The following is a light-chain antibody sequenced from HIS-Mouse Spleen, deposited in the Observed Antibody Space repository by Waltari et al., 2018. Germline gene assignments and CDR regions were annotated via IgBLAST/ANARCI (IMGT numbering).Light chain of an antibody. CDR2: EGS. J-gene: IGLJ2*01. Sequence: QSALNQPASVSGSPGQSTHNPAPGCSRDDRSSHLLSWDQQHPGKAPKLMIYEGSKRPSGVSNRFSGSKSGNTASLTISGLQAEDEADYYCCSYAGSSPYVVFGGGTKLTVL. CDR1: SRDDRSSHL. V-gene: IGLV2-23*01. CDR3: CSYAGSSPYVV.